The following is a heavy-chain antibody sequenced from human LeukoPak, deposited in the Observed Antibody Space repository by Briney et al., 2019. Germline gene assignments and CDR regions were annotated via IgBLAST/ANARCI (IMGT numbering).Heavy chain of an antibody. D-gene: IGHD2/OR15-2a*01. Sequence: MSGGSLRLSCAASGFTFSSYSMNWVRQAPGKGLEWVSSISSSSSYIYYADSVKGRFTISRDNAKNSLYLQMNSLRAEDTAVYYCARDYLFYGGGPPGYYFDYWGQGTLVTVSS. CDR3: ARDYLFYGGGPPGYYFDY. V-gene: IGHV3-21*01. CDR1: GFTFSSYS. CDR2: ISSSSSYI. J-gene: IGHJ4*02.